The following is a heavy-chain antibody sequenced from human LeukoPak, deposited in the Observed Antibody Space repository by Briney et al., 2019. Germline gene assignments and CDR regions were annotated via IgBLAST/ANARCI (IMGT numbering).Heavy chain of an antibody. CDR2: IFGSGVDI. D-gene: IGHD4/OR15-4a*01. Sequence: SGGSLRLSCAASGFTFSINAMPWVRQAPGKGLEWVSDIFGSGVDIFYGDSVRGRFTISRDNSKNTLYLQMDSLGAEDTAGYYCAKAKYDYGDPVGWFDPWGRGTLVRVPS. CDR1: GFTFSINA. V-gene: IGHV3-23*01. CDR3: AKAKYDYGDPVGWFDP. J-gene: IGHJ5*02.